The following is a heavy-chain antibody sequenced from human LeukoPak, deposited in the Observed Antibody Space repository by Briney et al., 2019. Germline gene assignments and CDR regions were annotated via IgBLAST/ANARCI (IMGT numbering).Heavy chain of an antibody. CDR1: GFTVSSNY. CDR3: AREYFQSLHY. CDR2: IYSGGST. J-gene: IGHJ4*02. Sequence: GGSLRLSCAASGFTVSSNYMSWVRQAPGKGLEWVSIIYSGGSTYYADSVKGRFTISRDNSKNTLYLQMNSLRAEDTAVYYCAREYFQSLHYWGQGTLVTVSS. V-gene: IGHV3-66*01. D-gene: IGHD2/OR15-2a*01.